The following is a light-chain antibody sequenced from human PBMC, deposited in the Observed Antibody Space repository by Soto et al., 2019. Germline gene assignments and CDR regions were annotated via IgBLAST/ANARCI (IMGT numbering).Light chain of an antibody. CDR1: QNIRNY. Sequence: DIQMTQSPSSLSASVGDRVTITCRASQNIRNYLNWYLQKPGKAPKVLIYGASTLQGGVPSRFSASGSGTDFTPTVSSLQPEDFATYYCQQSYTSPITFGQGTRLEI. CDR3: QQSYTSPIT. J-gene: IGKJ5*01. V-gene: IGKV1-39*01. CDR2: GAS.